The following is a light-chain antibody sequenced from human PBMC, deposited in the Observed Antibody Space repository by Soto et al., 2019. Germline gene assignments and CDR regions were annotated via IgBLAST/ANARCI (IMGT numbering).Light chain of an antibody. J-gene: IGKJ1*01. Sequence: DIQMTQSPSTLSASVGDRVSITCRASQSVDRYLAWYQQKPGKAPHLLIYDASSLESGVPSRFSGSGSGTEFTLTISSVQPDDFTTFYCQQYKDYTWTFGQGTKVDIK. CDR2: DAS. CDR1: QSVDRY. CDR3: QQYKDYTWT. V-gene: IGKV1-5*01.